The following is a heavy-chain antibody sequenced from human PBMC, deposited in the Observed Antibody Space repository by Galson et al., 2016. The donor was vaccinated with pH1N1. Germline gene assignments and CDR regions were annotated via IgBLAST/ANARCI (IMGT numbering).Heavy chain of an antibody. CDR1: GFSLSTSGVG. CDR3: SHSISWSPPWNNWFDP. D-gene: IGHD6-13*01. V-gene: IGHV2-5*01. CDR2: IYWNDDK. J-gene: IGHJ5*02. Sequence: PALVKPTQTLTLTCTFSGFSLSTSGVGVGWIRQPPGKALEWLALIYWNDDKRYSPSLKSRLTITKDTSKNQVVLTMTNKDPVDTATYSCSHSISWSPPWNNWFDPWGQGTLVTVSS.